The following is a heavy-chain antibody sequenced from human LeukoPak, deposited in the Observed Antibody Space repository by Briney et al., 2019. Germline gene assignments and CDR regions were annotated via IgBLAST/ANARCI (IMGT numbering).Heavy chain of an antibody. CDR1: GDTFTSYG. CDR2: ISAYNGNT. J-gene: IGHJ4*02. V-gene: IGHV1-18*01. D-gene: IGHD3-9*01. CDR3: ARDWRYYDILTGYSYYFDY. Sequence: GASVKVSCKASGDTFTSYGISWVRQAPGQGLEWMGWISAYNGNTNYAQKLQGRVTMTTDTSTSTAYMELRSLRSDDTAVYYCARDWRYYDILTGYSYYFDYWGQGTLVTVSS.